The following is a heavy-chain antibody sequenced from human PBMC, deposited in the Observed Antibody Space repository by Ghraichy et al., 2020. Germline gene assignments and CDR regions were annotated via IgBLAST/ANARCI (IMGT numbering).Heavy chain of an antibody. Sequence: SETLSLTCTVSGGSISSSTYHWGWIRQPPGKGLEWIGSIYYSGTTYYNPSLKSRVTISVDTSKNQFSLKLNSLTAADTAMYYCASRPFHCTNGVCYFYYYYGMDVWGQGTTVTVSS. CDR1: GGSISSSTYH. D-gene: IGHD2-8*01. CDR2: IYYSGTT. J-gene: IGHJ6*02. V-gene: IGHV4-39*01. CDR3: ASRPFHCTNGVCYFYYYYGMDV.